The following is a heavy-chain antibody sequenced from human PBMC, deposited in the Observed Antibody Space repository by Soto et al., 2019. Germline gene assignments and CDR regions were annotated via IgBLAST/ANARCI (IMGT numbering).Heavy chain of an antibody. Sequence: ASVKVSCKVSGYTLTELSMHWVRQAPGKGLEWMGRINPKSGETIYAQKFQGRVTMTRDTSISTAYMELSRLRSDDTAVYYCARSCSGGSCYGAFDIWGQGTMVTVSS. CDR2: INPKSGET. J-gene: IGHJ3*02. CDR1: GYTLTELS. D-gene: IGHD2-15*01. CDR3: ARSCSGGSCYGAFDI. V-gene: IGHV1-24*01.